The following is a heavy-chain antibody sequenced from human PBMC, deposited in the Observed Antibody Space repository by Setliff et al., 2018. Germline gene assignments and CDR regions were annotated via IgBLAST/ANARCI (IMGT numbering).Heavy chain of an antibody. CDR3: ARHLGPWDPVDY. CDR1: GYGFTSHY. CDR2: VNPSGGKT. V-gene: IGHV1-46*01. D-gene: IGHD1-26*01. Sequence: ASVKVSCKTSGYGFTSHYFHWLRQAPGQGLEWMGIVNPSGGKTTLSQKFQGRVSMTADASTATVYMELHSLTSEDTAIYYCARHLGPWDPVDYWGPGTLVTVSS. J-gene: IGHJ4*02.